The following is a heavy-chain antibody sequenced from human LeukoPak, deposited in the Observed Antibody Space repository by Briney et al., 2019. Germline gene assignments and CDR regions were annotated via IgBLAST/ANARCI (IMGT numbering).Heavy chain of an antibody. J-gene: IGHJ5*02. CDR2: IYYSGST. D-gene: IGHD4-17*01. V-gene: IGHV4-59*06. CDR3: ARVHDYGDYGWFDP. Sequence: PSETLSLTCTVSGGSISSYYWSWIRQPPGKGLEWIGYIYYSGSTYYNPSLKSRVTISVDTSKNQFSLKLSSVTAADTAVYYCARVHDYGDYGWFDPWGQGTLVTVSS. CDR1: GGSISSYY.